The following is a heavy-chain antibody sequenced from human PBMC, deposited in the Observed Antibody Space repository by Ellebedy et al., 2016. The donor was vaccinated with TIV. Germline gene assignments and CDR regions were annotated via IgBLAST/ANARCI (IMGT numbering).Heavy chain of an antibody. CDR2: SYVGGTT. D-gene: IGHD1-14*01. J-gene: IGHJ2*01. V-gene: IGHV4-4*07. Sequence: SETLSLTXNVSGDSFTSYYWSWIRQPAGKGLEWIGRSYVGGTTTYNPSLQSRVSLSVGPSTTQLSLNLSSVTAADTAVYFCARLRQSRDRSHWYFDLWGRGTLVTVSS. CDR3: ARLRQSRDRSHWYFDL. CDR1: GDSFTSYY.